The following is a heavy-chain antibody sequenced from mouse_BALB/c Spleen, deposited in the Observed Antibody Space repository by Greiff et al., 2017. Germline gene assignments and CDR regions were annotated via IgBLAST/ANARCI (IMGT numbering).Heavy chain of an antibody. Sequence: EVQLVESGGGLVKPGGSLKLSCAASGFTFSDYYMYWVRQTPEKRLEWVATISDGGSYTYYPDSVKGRFTISRDNAKNNLYLQMSSLKSEDTAMYYCARGYDGYWIAYWGQGTLVTVSA. CDR1: GFTFSDYY. CDR3: ARGYDGYWIAY. V-gene: IGHV5-4*02. J-gene: IGHJ3*01. D-gene: IGHD2-3*01. CDR2: ISDGGSYT.